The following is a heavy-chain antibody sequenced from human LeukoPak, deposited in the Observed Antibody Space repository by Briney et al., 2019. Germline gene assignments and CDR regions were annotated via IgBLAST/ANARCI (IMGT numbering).Heavy chain of an antibody. CDR1: GFTFRSYL. CDR2: ISSSTSYI. J-gene: IGHJ3*02. V-gene: IGHV3-21*01. D-gene: IGHD3-10*01. Sequence: PGGSLRLSCAASGFTFRSYLMNWVRQAPGKGLERVSVISSSTSYIYYVDSVKGRFTISRDNAKNSVYLQMNSLRAEDTAVYYCARDRNERGSDAFDIWGQGTKVTVSS. CDR3: ARDRNERGSDAFDI.